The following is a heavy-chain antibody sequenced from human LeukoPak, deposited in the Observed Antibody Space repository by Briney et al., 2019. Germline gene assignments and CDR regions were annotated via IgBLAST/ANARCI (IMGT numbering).Heavy chain of an antibody. J-gene: IGHJ4*02. Sequence: PGGSLRLSCAASGFTFRNYQMNWVRPAPGKGLEWVSYIVNIISTTHYADSVRGRFTVSRDDAKSSLYLQMSSLRVEDTAVYYCARTAYDLRGQSLVPGLDSWGQGTLVTVSS. D-gene: IGHD6-19*01. CDR1: GFTFRNYQ. V-gene: IGHV3-48*03. CDR3: ARTAYDLRGQSLVPGLDS. CDR2: IVNIISTT.